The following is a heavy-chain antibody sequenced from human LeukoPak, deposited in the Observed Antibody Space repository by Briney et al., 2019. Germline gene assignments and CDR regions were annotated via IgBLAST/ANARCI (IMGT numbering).Heavy chain of an antibody. CDR1: GGTFSSYA. D-gene: IGHD1-26*01. Sequence: ASVKVSCKAPGGTFSSYAISWVRQAPGQGLEWMGGIIPIFGTANYAQKFQGRVTITADESTSTAYMELSSLRSEDTAVYYCARDLRYSGSYYSFDYWGQGTLVTVSS. V-gene: IGHV1-69*13. J-gene: IGHJ4*02. CDR3: ARDLRYSGSYYSFDY. CDR2: IIPIFGTA.